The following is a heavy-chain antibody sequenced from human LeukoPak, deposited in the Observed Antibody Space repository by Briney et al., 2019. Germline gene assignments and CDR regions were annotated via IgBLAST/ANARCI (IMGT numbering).Heavy chain of an antibody. J-gene: IGHJ3*02. Sequence: EASVKVSCKASGYTFISYGMSWVRQAPGQGLEWMGWINTYNGNTNYAQKLQGRVTMTTDTSTSTAYMELRSLRSDDTAVYYCARWSGLRGAFDIWGQGTMVTVSS. D-gene: IGHD3-3*01. CDR3: ARWSGLRGAFDI. V-gene: IGHV1-18*01. CDR2: INTYNGNT. CDR1: GYTFISYG.